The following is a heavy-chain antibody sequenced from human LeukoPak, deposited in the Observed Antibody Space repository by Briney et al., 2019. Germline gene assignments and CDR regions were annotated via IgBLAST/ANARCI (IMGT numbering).Heavy chain of an antibody. D-gene: IGHD2-21*01. CDR2: ISYDGSNK. CDR3: ARVFRWRGPFDI. CDR1: GFTFSSYG. J-gene: IGHJ3*02. V-gene: IGHV3-30*03. Sequence: PGGSLRLSCAASGFTFSSYGMHWVRQAPGKGLEWVAVISYDGSNKYYADSVKGRFTISRDNSKNTLYLQMNSLRAEDTAIYYCARVFRWRGPFDIWGQGTMVTVSS.